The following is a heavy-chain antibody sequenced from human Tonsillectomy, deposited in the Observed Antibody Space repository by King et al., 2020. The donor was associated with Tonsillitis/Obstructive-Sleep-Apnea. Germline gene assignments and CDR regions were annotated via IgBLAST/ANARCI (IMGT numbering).Heavy chain of an antibody. CDR3: ARVGGYCSSTSCDYYYYGMDV. Sequence: VQLQESGPGLVKPSETLSLTCTVSGGSISSYYWSWIRQPPGKGLEWIGYIYYSGSTNYNPSLKSRVTISVDTSKNQFSLKLSSVTAADTAVYYCARVGGYCSSTSCDYYYYGMDVWGQGTTVTVSS. D-gene: IGHD2-2*01. CDR2: IYYSGST. CDR1: GGSISSYY. V-gene: IGHV4-59*01. J-gene: IGHJ6*02.